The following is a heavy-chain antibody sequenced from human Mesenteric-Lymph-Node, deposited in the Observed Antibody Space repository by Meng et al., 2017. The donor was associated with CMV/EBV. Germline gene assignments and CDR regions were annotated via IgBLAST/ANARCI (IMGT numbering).Heavy chain of an antibody. CDR1: GFTFSNYW. CDR3: TRRIDCSGASCYPYYFDY. CDR2: INWNGGST. D-gene: IGHD2-15*01. V-gene: IGHV3-20*04. J-gene: IGHJ4*02. Sequence: GGSLRLSCAASGFTFSNYWMSRVRQAPGKGLEWVSGINWNGGSTGYADSVKGRFTISRDNAKNSLYLQMNGLRAEDTALYYCTRRIDCSGASCYPYYFDYWGQGTLVTVSS.